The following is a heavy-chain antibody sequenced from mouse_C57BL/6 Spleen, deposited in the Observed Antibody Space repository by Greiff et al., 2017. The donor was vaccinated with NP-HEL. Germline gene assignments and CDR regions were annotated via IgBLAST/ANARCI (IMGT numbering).Heavy chain of an antibody. CDR2: IYPGDGDT. J-gene: IGHJ2*01. CDR1: GYAFSSYW. V-gene: IGHV1-80*01. D-gene: IGHD1-1*01. CDR3: ARRIYYYGSSYGFDY. Sequence: QVQLQQSGAELVKPGASVKISCKASGYAFSSYWMNWVKQRPGKGLEWIGQIYPGDGDTNYNEKFKGKATLTADKSSSTAYMQLSSLTSEDSAVYFCARRIYYYGSSYGFDYWGQGTTLTVSS.